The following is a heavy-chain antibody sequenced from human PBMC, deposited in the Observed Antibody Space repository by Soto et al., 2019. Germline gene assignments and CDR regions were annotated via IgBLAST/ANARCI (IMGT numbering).Heavy chain of an antibody. D-gene: IGHD3-22*01. CDR1: GFSFGSYA. Sequence: PGGSLRLSCAASGFSFGSYALSWVRQAPGKGLEWVSTISGSDGKTFYADSVKGRFSISRDNFKDTMSLEMHYLRPEDTAVYHCAKIPTLYYDSRGFYGWFGPWGQGTQVTVSS. V-gene: IGHV3-23*01. CDR3: AKIPTLYYDSRGFYGWFGP. CDR2: ISGSDGKT. J-gene: IGHJ5*02.